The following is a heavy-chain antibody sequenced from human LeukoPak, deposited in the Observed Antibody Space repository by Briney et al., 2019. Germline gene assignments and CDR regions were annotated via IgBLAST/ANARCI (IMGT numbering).Heavy chain of an antibody. CDR2: IYYSGST. J-gene: IGHJ4*02. CDR1: GGSISSSSYY. D-gene: IGHD4-17*01. V-gene: IGHV4-39*01. Sequence: SETLSLTCTVSGGSISSSSYYWGWIRQPPGKGLEWIGSIYYSGSTYYNPSLKSRVTISVDTSKNQFSLKLSSVTAADTAVYYCARQGGYGDYAFRLYWGQGTLVTVSS. CDR3: ARQGGYGDYAFRLY.